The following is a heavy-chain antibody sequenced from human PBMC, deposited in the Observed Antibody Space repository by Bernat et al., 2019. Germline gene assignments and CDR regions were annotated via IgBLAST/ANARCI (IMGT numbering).Heavy chain of an antibody. CDR1: GFTFSSYA. CDR2: ISGSGGST. CDR3: AKDRPGWQDYYYGMDV. V-gene: IGHV3-23*01. J-gene: IGHJ6*02. Sequence: EVQLLESGGGLVQPGGSLRLSCAASGFTFSSYAMSWVRQAPGKGLEWVSAISGSGGSTYYADSVKGRFTISRDNSKNTLYLQMNSLRAEDTAVYYCAKDRPGWQDYYYGMDVWGQGTTVTVSS. D-gene: IGHD2-15*01.